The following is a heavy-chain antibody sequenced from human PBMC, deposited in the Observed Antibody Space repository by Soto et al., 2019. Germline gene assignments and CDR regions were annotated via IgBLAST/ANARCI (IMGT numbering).Heavy chain of an antibody. CDR2: ISSSSTYM. J-gene: IGHJ4*02. CDR1: GFTFSTYS. CDR3: ARADAGGATGY. Sequence: EVQLVESGGGLVKPGGSLRLSCAASGFTFSTYSMNWVRQAPGKGLEWVSSISSSSTYMYYADSVKGRFTISRDNAKNSLYLQMNSLRAEDTAVYYCARADAGGATGYWGQGTLVTVSS. V-gene: IGHV3-21*02. D-gene: IGHD1-26*01.